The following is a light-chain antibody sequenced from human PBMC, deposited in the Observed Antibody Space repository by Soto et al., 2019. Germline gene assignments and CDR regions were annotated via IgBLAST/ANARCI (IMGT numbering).Light chain of an antibody. CDR2: TAS. Sequence: DIQMSQSPSSLSTSVGDRVTITCRASQSNSSHLNWYQQRPGKAPKLLIYTASSLQSGVPSRFSSSGSGTDFTLTISSLHPEDFATYYCHQSYSSLALTFGGGTKVEIK. J-gene: IGKJ4*01. V-gene: IGKV1-39*01. CDR1: QSNSSH. CDR3: HQSYSSLALT.